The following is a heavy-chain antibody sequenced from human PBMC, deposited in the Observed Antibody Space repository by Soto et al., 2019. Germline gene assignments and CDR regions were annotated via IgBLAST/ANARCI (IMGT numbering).Heavy chain of an antibody. CDR3: ARALREELTIYYFDS. CDR1: GFSLSTARMG. V-gene: IGHV2-26*01. D-gene: IGHD1-7*01. Sequence: QVTLKESGPVLVKPTEPLTLTCTVSGFSLSTARMGVSWIRQPPGKALEWLAHIFWNDERSYNTSLKSRLTISRDTSKSQVVLTMTNVDPVDTGTYFCARALREELTIYYFDSWGQGTLVTVSS. J-gene: IGHJ4*02. CDR2: IFWNDER.